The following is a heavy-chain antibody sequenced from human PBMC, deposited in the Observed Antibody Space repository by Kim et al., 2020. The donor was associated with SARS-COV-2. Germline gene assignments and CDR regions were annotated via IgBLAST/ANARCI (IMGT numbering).Heavy chain of an antibody. D-gene: IGHD3-9*01. V-gene: IGHV3-23*01. CDR2: FGASGGST. J-gene: IGHJ4*02. CDR3: AKGTLVTIGSFLTTHREFFDY. Sequence: GGSLRLSCAASGFTFSNNAMNWVRQAPGKGLEWVSGFGASGGSTFYADSVKGRFTISRDNSKNMLYLQMNSLRAEDTADYYCAKGTLVTIGSFLTTHREFFDYWGQGTLVTVSS. CDR1: GFTFSNNA.